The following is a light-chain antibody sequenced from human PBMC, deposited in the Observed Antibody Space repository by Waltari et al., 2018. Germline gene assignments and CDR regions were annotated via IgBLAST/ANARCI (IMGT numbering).Light chain of an antibody. J-gene: IGKJ1*01. CDR3: QNYVRLPAT. CDR1: QSVGRS. Sequence: EIVLTQSPGTLSLSPGERATLSCRASQSVGRSLAWYQQKPGQAPRLLIYEASRRATGIPDRCSGGGSGTDFSLTLNRLEPEDVAVYYCQNYVRLPATFGQGTKVEVK. CDR2: EAS. V-gene: IGKV3-20*01.